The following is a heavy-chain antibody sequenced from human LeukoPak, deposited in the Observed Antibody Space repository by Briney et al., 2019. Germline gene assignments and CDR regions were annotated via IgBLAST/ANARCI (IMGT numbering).Heavy chain of an antibody. Sequence: PGGSLRLSCAASGFTFSSYSMNWVRQAPGKGLEWVSSISSSSSYIYYADSVKGRFTISRDNAKNSLYLQMNSLRAEDTAVYYCARDGRQWLVVDYWGQGTLVTVSS. CDR3: ARDGRQWLVVDY. D-gene: IGHD6-19*01. J-gene: IGHJ4*02. CDR2: ISSSSSYI. CDR1: GFTFSSYS. V-gene: IGHV3-21*01.